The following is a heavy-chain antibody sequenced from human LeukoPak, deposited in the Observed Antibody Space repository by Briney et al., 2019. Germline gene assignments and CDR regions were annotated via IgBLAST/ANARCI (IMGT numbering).Heavy chain of an antibody. J-gene: IGHJ3*02. V-gene: IGHV3-20*04. D-gene: IGHD1-26*01. Sequence: GGSLRLSCAASGFTFDDYGMSRVRQALGKGLEWASGINWNGGSTGYADSVKGRFTISRDNAKNSLYLQMNSLRAEDTALYYCARASSYLNWDDAFDIWGQGTMVTVSS. CDR2: INWNGGST. CDR3: ARASSYLNWDDAFDI. CDR1: GFTFDDYG.